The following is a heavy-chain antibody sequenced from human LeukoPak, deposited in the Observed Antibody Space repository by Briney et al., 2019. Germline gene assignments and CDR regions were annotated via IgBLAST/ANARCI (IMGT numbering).Heavy chain of an antibody. CDR2: ISSGGSTT. J-gene: IGHJ5*02. Sequence: GGSLRLSCAASGFTFNDHYMSWIRQAPGKGLECVSYISSGGSTTYYTDSVKGRFTISRDNGKNALYLQMNSLRAEDTAVYYCAKAYMVRGGWNWFDPWGQGTLVTVSS. V-gene: IGHV3-11*04. D-gene: IGHD3-10*01. CDR1: GFTFNDHY. CDR3: AKAYMVRGGWNWFDP.